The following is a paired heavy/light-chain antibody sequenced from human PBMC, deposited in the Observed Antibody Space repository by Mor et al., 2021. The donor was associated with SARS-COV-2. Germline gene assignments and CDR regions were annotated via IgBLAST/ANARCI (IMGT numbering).Heavy chain of an antibody. J-gene: IGHJ4*02. D-gene: IGHD1-20*01. V-gene: IGHV1-46*03. CDR2: MNPTGGST. CDR1: GYTFTDYY. Sequence: QVQLVQSGAEVRKPGASVKVSCKASGYTFTDYYIQWVRQAPGQGLEWMGIMNPTGGSTTYAQKFQGRVTMTRDTSTSTAYMELSSLRSEDTAVYYCVRDGFLSSYNWPLTDYWGRGTLVTVSS. CDR3: VRDGFLSSYNWPLTDY.
Light chain of an antibody. V-gene: IGKV3-20*01. CDR3: QQYGGSFFT. CDR1: QNVISSY. CDR2: RAS. J-gene: IGKJ2*01. Sequence: EIVLTQSPGTLSLSPGERATLSCRASQNVISSYLAWYQQKPGQAPRLLIYRASSRATGIPDRFSGSGSGTDFTLTISRLEPEDFAMYYCQQYGGSFFTFGQGTKLEIK.